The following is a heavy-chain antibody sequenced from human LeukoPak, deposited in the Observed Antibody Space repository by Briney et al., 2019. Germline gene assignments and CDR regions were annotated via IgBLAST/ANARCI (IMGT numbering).Heavy chain of an antibody. CDR2: IIPILGIA. CDR1: GGTFSSYA. CDR3: ARGSGSYLSSFDY. V-gene: IGHV1-69*04. Sequence: SVKVSCKASGGTFSSYAISWVRQAPGQGLERMGRIIPILGIANYAQKFQGRVTITADKSTSTAYMELSSLRSEDTAVYYCARGSGSYLSSFDYWGQGTLVTVSS. D-gene: IGHD3-10*01. J-gene: IGHJ4*02.